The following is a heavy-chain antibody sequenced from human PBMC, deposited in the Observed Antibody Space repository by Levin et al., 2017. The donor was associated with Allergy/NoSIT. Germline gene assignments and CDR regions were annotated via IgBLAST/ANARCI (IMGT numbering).Heavy chain of an antibody. J-gene: IGHJ4*02. CDR2: MNPNSGNT. CDR3: ARRRGYSGYPY. CDR1: GYTFTSYD. D-gene: IGHD5-12*01. V-gene: IGHV1-8*01. Sequence: GESLKISCKASGYTFTSYDINWVRQATGQGLEWMGWMNPNSGNTGYAQKFQGRVTMTRNTSISTAYMELSSLRSEDTAVYYCARRRGYSGYPYWGQGTLVTVSS.